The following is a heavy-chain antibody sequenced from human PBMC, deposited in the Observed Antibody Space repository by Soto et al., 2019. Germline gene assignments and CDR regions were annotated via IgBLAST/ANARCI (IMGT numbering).Heavy chain of an antibody. J-gene: IGHJ5*02. V-gene: IGHV4-34*01. Sequence: PSENLSLTCAVYGGSFSGYYWSWIRQPPGKGLEWIGEINHSGSTNYNPSLKSRVTISVDTSKNQFSLKLSSVTAADTAVYYCARGYYFFFLGSYRPNNWFSLWGQGTLVTVSS. D-gene: IGHD3-16*02. CDR1: GGSFSGYY. CDR2: INHSGST. CDR3: ARGYYFFFLGSYRPNNWFSL.